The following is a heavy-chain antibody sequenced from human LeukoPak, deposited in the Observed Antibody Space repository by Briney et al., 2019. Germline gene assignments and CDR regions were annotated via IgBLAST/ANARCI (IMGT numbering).Heavy chain of an antibody. D-gene: IGHD2-15*01. Sequence: GGSLRLSCAASGFTFSSYSMNWVRQAPGKGLEWVSYISSSSSTIYYADSVKGRFTISRDNAKNSLYLQMNSLRAEDTAVYYCARDHGYCSGGSCYPAWYFDLWGRGTLVTVSS. CDR3: ARDHGYCSGGSCYPAWYFDL. V-gene: IGHV3-48*01. CDR2: ISSSSSTI. J-gene: IGHJ2*01. CDR1: GFTFSSYS.